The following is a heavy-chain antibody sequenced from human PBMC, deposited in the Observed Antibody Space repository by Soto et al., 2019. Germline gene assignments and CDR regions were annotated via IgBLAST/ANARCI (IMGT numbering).Heavy chain of an antibody. D-gene: IGHD1-26*01. CDR1: GFTFSSYS. J-gene: IGHJ3*02. CDR2: ISSSSSTI. Sequence: EVQLVESGGGLVQPGGSLRLSCAASGFTFSSYSMNWVRQAPGKGLEWVSYISSSSSTIYYADSVKGRFTISRDNAKNSLYLQMNSLRAEDTDVYYCARAPRRPGIVSLGDAFDIWGQGTMVTVSS. V-gene: IGHV3-48*01. CDR3: ARAPRRPGIVSLGDAFDI.